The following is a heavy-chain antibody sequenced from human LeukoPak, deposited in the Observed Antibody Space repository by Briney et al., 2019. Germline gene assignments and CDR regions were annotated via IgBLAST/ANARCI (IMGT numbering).Heavy chain of an antibody. CDR2: IYYSGST. D-gene: IGHD2-15*01. Sequence: SETLSLTCTVSGGSISSSGYYWSWIRQPPGKGLEWIGYIYYSGSTNYNPSLKSRVTISVDTSKNQFSLKLSFVTAADTAVYYCARTTEGYCRGRSCYSYYYYMDVWGKGTTVTVSS. CDR3: ARTTEGYCRGRSCYSYYYYMDV. J-gene: IGHJ6*03. V-gene: IGHV4-61*08. CDR1: GGSISSSGYY.